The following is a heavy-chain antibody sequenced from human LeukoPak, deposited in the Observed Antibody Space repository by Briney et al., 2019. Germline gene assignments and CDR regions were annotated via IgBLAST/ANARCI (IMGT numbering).Heavy chain of an antibody. CDR3: ARVVGTMVRGVGNWFDP. CDR1: GGSISSGGYY. D-gene: IGHD3-10*01. J-gene: IGHJ5*02. CDR2: IYYSGST. V-gene: IGHV4-31*03. Sequence: PSQTLSLTCTVSGGSISSGGYYWSWIRQHPGKGLERIGYIYYSGSTYYNPSLKSRVTISVDTSKNQFSLKLSSVTAADTAVYYCARVVGTMVRGVGNWFDPWGQGTLVTVSS.